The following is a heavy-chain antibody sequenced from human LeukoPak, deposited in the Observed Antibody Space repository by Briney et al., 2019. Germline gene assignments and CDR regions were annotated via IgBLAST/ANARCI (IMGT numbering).Heavy chain of an antibody. Sequence: GRSLRLSCAASGFTFSTYAMHWVRQAPGKGLEWVSIISYAENHKYYTDSVKGRFTISRDNSKNTLYLQMNSLRAEDTAVYYCAKLGKAARFHLFPYYFDYWGQGTLVTVSS. CDR3: AKLGKAARFHLFPYYFDY. V-gene: IGHV3-30*04. J-gene: IGHJ4*02. CDR1: GFTFSTYA. D-gene: IGHD6-6*01. CDR2: ISYAENHK.